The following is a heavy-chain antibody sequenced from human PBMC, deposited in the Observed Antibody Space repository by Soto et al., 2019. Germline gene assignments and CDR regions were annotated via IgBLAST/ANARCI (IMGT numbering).Heavy chain of an antibody. CDR1: GGSISSSNW. CDR2: IYHSGST. D-gene: IGHD6-19*01. CDR3: ARGRTVDSSGWYDFDY. V-gene: IGHV4-4*02. J-gene: IGHJ4*02. Sequence: QVQLQESGPGLVKPSGTLSLTCAVSGGSISSSNWRRWVRQPPGKGLEWIGEIYHSGSTNYNPSLKSRVTISVEKSKHQSYLKLSSVTAADTAVYYCARGRTVDSSGWYDFDYWGQGTLVTVSS.